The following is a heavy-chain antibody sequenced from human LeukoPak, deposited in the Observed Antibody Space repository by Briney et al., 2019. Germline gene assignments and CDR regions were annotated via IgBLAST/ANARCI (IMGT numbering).Heavy chain of an antibody. Sequence: PSETLSLTCTVSGGSISSYYWSWIRQPPGKGLEWIGYIYYSGSTYYNPSLKSRVTISVDTSKNQFSLKLSSVTAADTAVYYCAREDYGDYYYGMDVWGQGTTVTVSS. CDR2: IYYSGST. V-gene: IGHV4-59*06. J-gene: IGHJ6*02. D-gene: IGHD4-17*01. CDR3: AREDYGDYYYGMDV. CDR1: GGSISSYY.